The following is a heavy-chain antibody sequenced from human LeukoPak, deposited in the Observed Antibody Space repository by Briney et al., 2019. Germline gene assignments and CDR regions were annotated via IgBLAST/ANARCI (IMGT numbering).Heavy chain of an antibody. D-gene: IGHD2-21*02. J-gene: IGHJ3*02. CDR1: GGTFSSYA. Sequence: ASVKVSCKASGGTFSSYAISWVRQAPGQGLEWMGWVSAYNGNTNYAQKLQGRVTMTTDTSTSTAYMELRSLRSDDTAVYYCARGTYCGGDCYSEAFDIWGQGTMVTVSS. CDR3: ARGTYCGGDCYSEAFDI. CDR2: VSAYNGNT. V-gene: IGHV1-18*01.